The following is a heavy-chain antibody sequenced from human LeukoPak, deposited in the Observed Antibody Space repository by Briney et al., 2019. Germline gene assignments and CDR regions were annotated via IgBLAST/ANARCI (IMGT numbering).Heavy chain of an antibody. D-gene: IGHD1-26*01. Sequence: GGSLRLSCAASGFTFSSYAMSWVRQAPGKGLEWVSAISGSGGSTYYADSVKGRFTISRDNSKNTLYLQMNSLRAEDTAVYYCAAHPRGSYPPLYYFDYWGQGTLVTVSS. J-gene: IGHJ4*02. CDR1: GFTFSSYA. CDR3: AAHPRGSYPPLYYFDY. V-gene: IGHV3-23*01. CDR2: ISGSGGST.